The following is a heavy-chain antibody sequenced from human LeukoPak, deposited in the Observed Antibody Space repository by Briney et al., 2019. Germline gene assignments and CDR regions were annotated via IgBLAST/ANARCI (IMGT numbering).Heavy chain of an antibody. J-gene: IGHJ4*02. CDR1: GIAFSDVW. CDR2: IKSKADSGTT. V-gene: IGHV3-15*01. Sequence: GGSLRLSCAASGIAFSDVWMTWVRQAPGKGLEWVGRIKSKADSGTTDYAAPVKGRFSISGDDSKNTVYLQMDSLEAEDTAVYYCAAFSKGFWGQGTLVTVSS. CDR3: AAFSKGF.